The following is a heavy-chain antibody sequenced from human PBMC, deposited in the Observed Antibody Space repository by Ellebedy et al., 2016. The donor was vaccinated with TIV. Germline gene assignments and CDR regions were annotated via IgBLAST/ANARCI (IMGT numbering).Heavy chain of an antibody. Sequence: GGSLRLSCAASGFTFSSYSMNWVRQAPGKGLEWVSSISSSSSYIYYADSVKGRFTISRDNSKNTLYLQMNSLRAEDTAVYYCAKAAGVVAAKPFDYWGQGTLVTVSS. CDR3: AKAAGVVAAKPFDY. V-gene: IGHV3-21*04. J-gene: IGHJ4*02. CDR1: GFTFSSYS. CDR2: ISSSSSYI. D-gene: IGHD2-15*01.